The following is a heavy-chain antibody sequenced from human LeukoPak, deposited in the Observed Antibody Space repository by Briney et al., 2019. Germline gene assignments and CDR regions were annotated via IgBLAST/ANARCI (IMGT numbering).Heavy chain of an antibody. CDR2: ISGSGGST. D-gene: IGHD5-18*01. CDR3: AKSTRGYSYHYYFDY. J-gene: IGHJ4*02. CDR1: GFTFGNYA. Sequence: GGSLRLSCAASGFTFGNYAMTWVRQAPGKGLEWVSLISGSGGSTYYSDSVKGRFTISRDNSKNTLYLQMNSLRPEDTAIYYCAKSTRGYSYHYYFDYWGQGTLVTVSS. V-gene: IGHV3-23*01.